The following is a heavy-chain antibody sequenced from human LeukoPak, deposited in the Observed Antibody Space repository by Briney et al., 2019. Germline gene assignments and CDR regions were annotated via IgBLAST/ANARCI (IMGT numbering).Heavy chain of an antibody. CDR1: GFTFSTYG. D-gene: IGHD2-21*01. Sequence: GGSLRLSCAASGFTFSTYGMHWVRQAPGRGLEWVAFIGYDGTNKHYIDSVKGRFIIYRDNSKNTLYLQMNSLRTEDTAVYYCAKKGEVLFDYWGQGTLVTVSS. V-gene: IGHV3-30*02. CDR2: IGYDGTNK. J-gene: IGHJ4*02. CDR3: AKKGEVLFDY.